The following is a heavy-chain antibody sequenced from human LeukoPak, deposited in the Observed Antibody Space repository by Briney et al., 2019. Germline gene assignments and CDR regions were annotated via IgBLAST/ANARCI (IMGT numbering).Heavy chain of an antibody. CDR2: IYSGGST. Sequence: GGSLRLSCAASGFTVSSNYMSWVRQAPGKGLEWVSVIYSGGSTYYADSVKGRFTISRDNAKNSLDLQMNSLRVEDTGIYYCVKVAKYYYGSETYYFFEHWGQVTPVTASS. D-gene: IGHD3-10*01. V-gene: IGHV3-66*01. CDR3: VKVAKYYYGSETYYFFEH. CDR1: GFTVSSNY. J-gene: IGHJ4*02.